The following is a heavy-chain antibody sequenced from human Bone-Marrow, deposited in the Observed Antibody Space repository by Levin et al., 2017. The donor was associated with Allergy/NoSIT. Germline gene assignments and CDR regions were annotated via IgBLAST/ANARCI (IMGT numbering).Heavy chain of an antibody. CDR3: ARDVLRYFDWLLSSPYNYYYFGMDV. Sequence: SCAASGFDFGSYNMHWVRQTPGKGLEWVAVLWYDRSIEYYVDSVKGRFTISRDNSQATLDLQMNSLRDEDTAVYYCARDVLRYFDWLLSSPYNYYYFGMDVWGQGTTVTVSS. CDR2: LWYDRSIE. CDR1: GFDFGSYN. V-gene: IGHV3-33*01. D-gene: IGHD3-9*01. J-gene: IGHJ6*02.